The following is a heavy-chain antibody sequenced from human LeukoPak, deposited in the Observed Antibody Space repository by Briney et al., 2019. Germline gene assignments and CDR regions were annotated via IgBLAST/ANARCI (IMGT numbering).Heavy chain of an antibody. CDR3: ARGGSGSSYLVHI. J-gene: IGHJ4*02. Sequence: GGSLRLSCAASGFTFSSYTMHWIRQAPGKGLEWVSSISGSNSYIFYADSVRGRFTVSRDNAKDSLYLQMNSLRAEDTAVYYCARGGSGSSYLVHIWGQGTLVTVSS. CDR2: ISGSNSYI. D-gene: IGHD1-26*01. V-gene: IGHV3-21*01. CDR1: GFTFSSYT.